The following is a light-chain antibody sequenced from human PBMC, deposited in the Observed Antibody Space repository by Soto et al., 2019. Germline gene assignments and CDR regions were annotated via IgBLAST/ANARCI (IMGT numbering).Light chain of an antibody. Sequence: EIVLTQSPGTLSLSPGERATLSCRASQSVSSSYLAWYQQKPGQPPRLLIYGASSRATGIPDRFSGSGSGTDLTLTISRLEPEDFAVYYCQQYGSSPWTFGQGTKVEIK. CDR3: QQYGSSPWT. CDR2: GAS. V-gene: IGKV3-20*01. CDR1: QSVSSSY. J-gene: IGKJ1*01.